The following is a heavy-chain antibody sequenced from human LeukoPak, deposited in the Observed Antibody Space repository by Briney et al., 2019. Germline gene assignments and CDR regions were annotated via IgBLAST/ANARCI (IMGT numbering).Heavy chain of an antibody. D-gene: IGHD2-8*01. V-gene: IGHV1-2*02. CDR3: ARDSLTAQYCANLICAAHSWFDP. Sequence: GASVKVSCKASGYTFTGYYMHWVRQAPGQGLEWMGWINPNSGGTNYAQKFQGRVTMTRDTSITTAYMELSRLRSDDTAVYYCARDSLTAQYCANLICAAHSWFDPWGQGTLVTVSS. CDR2: INPNSGGT. J-gene: IGHJ5*02. CDR1: GYTFTGYY.